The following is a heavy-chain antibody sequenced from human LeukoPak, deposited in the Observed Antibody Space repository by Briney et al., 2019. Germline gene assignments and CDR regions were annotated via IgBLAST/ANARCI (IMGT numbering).Heavy chain of an antibody. D-gene: IGHD5-18*01. CDR1: GFTFSSYS. J-gene: IGHJ4*02. Sequence: GGSLRLSCAASGFTFSSYSMNWVRQAPGKGLEWVSSISSSSSYIYYADSVKGRFTISRDNAKNSLYLQMNSLRAEDTAVYYCARDLEGVNTAMFPHYFDYWAQEPLVTVP. CDR3: ARDLEGVNTAMFPHYFDY. V-gene: IGHV3-21*01. CDR2: ISSSSSYI.